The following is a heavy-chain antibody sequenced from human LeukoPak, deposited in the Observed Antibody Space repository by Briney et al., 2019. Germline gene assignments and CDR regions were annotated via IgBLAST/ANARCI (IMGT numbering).Heavy chain of an antibody. D-gene: IGHD6-19*01. CDR2: IYYSGST. CDR3: ARQDGSGWYSTDY. V-gene: IGHV4-39*01. CDR1: GGSISSSSYY. Sequence: KTSETLSLTCTVSGGSISSSSYYWGWIRQPPGKGLEWIGSIYYSGSTYYNPSLKSRVTISVDTSKNQFSLKLSSVTAADTAVYYCARQDGSGWYSTDYWGQGTLVTVSS. J-gene: IGHJ4*02.